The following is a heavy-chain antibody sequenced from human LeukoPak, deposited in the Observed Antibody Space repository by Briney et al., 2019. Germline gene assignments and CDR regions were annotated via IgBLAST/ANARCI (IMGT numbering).Heavy chain of an antibody. Sequence: GGSLRLSCVASGFTFSSYWMHWVRQAPGKGLEWVAVISYDGSNKYYADSVKGRFTISRDNSKNTLYLQMNSLRAEDTAVYYCAKEDYSSSFDYWGQGTLVTVSS. CDR1: GFTFSSYW. V-gene: IGHV3-30*18. CDR2: ISYDGSNK. J-gene: IGHJ4*02. D-gene: IGHD4-11*01. CDR3: AKEDYSSSFDY.